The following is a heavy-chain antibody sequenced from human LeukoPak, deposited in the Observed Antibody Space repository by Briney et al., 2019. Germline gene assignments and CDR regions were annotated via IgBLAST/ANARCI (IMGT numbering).Heavy chain of an antibody. CDR3: VRDLDLGGYSSFEY. Sequence: GGSLRLSCAASGFTFSSYFWMHWVRQAPGKGLVWVSRIKSDGSSSTYADSVKGRFTISRDNAKNSLYLQMNTLRAKDTAVYYCVRDLDLGGYSSFEYWGQGTLVTVSS. J-gene: IGHJ4*02. D-gene: IGHD4-23*01. CDR2: IKSDGSSS. CDR1: GFTFSSYFW. V-gene: IGHV3-74*01.